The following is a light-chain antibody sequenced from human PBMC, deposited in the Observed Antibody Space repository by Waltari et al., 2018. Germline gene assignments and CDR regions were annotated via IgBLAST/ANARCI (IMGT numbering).Light chain of an antibody. J-gene: IGLJ2*01. V-gene: IGLV3-21*02. CDR3: QVWDSSSDHVV. CDR2: DDT. Sequence: SYVLTQAPSVSVSPGQSARITCGGSNIGSKSVHWHQQKPGQAPVLVHYDDTDRPSGIPERFSGSNSGNTATLIISRVEAGDEADYYCQVWDSSSDHVVFGGGTKLTVL. CDR1: NIGSKS.